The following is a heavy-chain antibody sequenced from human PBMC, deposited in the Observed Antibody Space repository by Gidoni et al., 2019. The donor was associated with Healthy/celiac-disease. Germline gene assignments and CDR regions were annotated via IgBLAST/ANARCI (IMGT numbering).Heavy chain of an antibody. Sequence: QLVESGGGLVQPGESLSLPCEASGFSLSSHWMMWVRQTRGKGLEWVANINQDGSRTSDVDSVKGRFTIARDNPQMSLYLQMSRLRGEGAGVYYCARDPGCCACDIWGQGTMVTVSS. J-gene: IGHJ3*02. D-gene: IGHD3-9*01. CDR2: INQDGSRT. V-gene: IGHV3-7*03. CDR1: GFSLSSHW. CDR3: ARDPGCCACDI.